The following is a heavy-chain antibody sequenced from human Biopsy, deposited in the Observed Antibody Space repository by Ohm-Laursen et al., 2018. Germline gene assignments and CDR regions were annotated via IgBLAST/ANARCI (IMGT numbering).Heavy chain of an antibody. Sequence: GSSVKVSCKASEFTFSRYAMQWVRQTRGQRLEWIGWIALGSGKTDYARNFQERVSITRDMSTGTGYMDLSGLRSEDTAVYYCAAGYYDTSGYYYRLNGFDVWGQGILVTVSS. J-gene: IGHJ4*02. CDR1: EFTFSRYA. CDR2: IALGSGKT. D-gene: IGHD3-22*01. CDR3: AAGYYDTSGYYYRLNGFDV. V-gene: IGHV1-58*02.